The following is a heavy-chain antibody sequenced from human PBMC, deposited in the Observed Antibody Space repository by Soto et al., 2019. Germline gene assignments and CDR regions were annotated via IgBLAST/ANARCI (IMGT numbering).Heavy chain of an antibody. CDR3: ARDSADVWKLLTSFYYYYGMDV. J-gene: IGHJ6*02. D-gene: IGHD1-26*01. Sequence: ASVKVSCKASGYTFTSYGISWVRQAPGQGLEWMGWISAYNGNTNYAQKLQGRVTMTTDTSTSTAYMELRSLRSDDTAVYYCARDSADVWKLLTSFYYYYGMDVWGQGTTVTVSS. CDR1: GYTFTSYG. CDR2: ISAYNGNT. V-gene: IGHV1-18*04.